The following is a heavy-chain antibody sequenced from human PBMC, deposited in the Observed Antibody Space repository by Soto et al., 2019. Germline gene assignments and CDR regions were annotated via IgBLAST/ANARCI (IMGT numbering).Heavy chain of an antibody. J-gene: IGHJ6*02. CDR2: INHSGST. D-gene: IGHD5-12*01. CDR1: GGSFRGYY. Sequence: SATLSLTCAVYGGSFRGYYWSWIRQPPGKGLEWIGEINHSGSTNYNPSLTSRVTISVDTSKNQFSLKLRSVTAADTAVYYCARGGYSGYDGHYYYGMDVCGQGTTVTGS. V-gene: IGHV4-34*01. CDR3: ARGGYSGYDGHYYYGMDV.